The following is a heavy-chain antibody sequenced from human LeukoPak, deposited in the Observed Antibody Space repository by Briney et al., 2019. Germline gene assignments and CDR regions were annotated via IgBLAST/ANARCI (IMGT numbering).Heavy chain of an antibody. CDR3: ARGSGSYYYYYYYYMDV. CDR1: GGSISSYY. D-gene: IGHD1-26*01. CDR2: IYYSGST. Sequence: PSETLSLTCTVSGGSISSYYWSWIRQPPGKGLEWIGYIYYSGSTNYNPSLKSRVTISVDTSKNQFSLKLSSVTAADTAVYCCARGSGSYYYYYYYYMDVWGKGTTVTVSS. V-gene: IGHV4-59*01. J-gene: IGHJ6*03.